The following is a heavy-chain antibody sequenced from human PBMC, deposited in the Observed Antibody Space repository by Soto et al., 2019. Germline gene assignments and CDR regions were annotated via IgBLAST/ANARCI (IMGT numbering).Heavy chain of an antibody. CDR1: GDSINSGGYY. J-gene: IGHJ6*03. Sequence: PSETLSLTCSVSGDSINSGGYYWYWIRQHPGEGLEYMGYVYYSGRASYNPSLKNRISISLDTSQNQFSLKLTSVTAADTAVYYCSSFAEAAVRRDSDHYYKHVWGKGTSVTVS. CDR2: VYYSGRA. CDR3: SSFAEAAVRRDSDHYYKHV. V-gene: IGHV4-31*03. D-gene: IGHD6-13*01.